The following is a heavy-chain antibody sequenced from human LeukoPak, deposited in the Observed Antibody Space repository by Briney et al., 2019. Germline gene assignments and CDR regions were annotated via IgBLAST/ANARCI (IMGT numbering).Heavy chain of an antibody. CDR2: IYYSGST. CDR3: ARDRGLTTSGGVGFDY. Sequence: SETLSLTCTVSGGSISSDYWSWIRQTPGKGLEWIAYIYYSGSTNYNPSLKSRVTISVDTSKNQFSLKLSSVTAADTAVYYCARDRGLTTSGGVGFDYWGQGTLVTVSS. CDR1: GGSISSDY. J-gene: IGHJ4*02. V-gene: IGHV4-59*01. D-gene: IGHD4/OR15-4a*01.